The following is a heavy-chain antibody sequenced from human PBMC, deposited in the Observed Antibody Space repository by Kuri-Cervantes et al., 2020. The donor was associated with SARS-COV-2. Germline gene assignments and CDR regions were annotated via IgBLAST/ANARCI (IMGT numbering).Heavy chain of an antibody. CDR1: GYTFTSYG. V-gene: IGHV1-18*01. CDR2: ISAYNGNT. CDR3: ARGRRITIFGRVYYYYYMDV. D-gene: IGHD3-3*01. J-gene: IGHJ6*03. Sequence: ASVKVSCKASGYTFTSYGISWVRQAPGQGLEWMGWISAYNGNTNYAQKLQGRVTMTTDTSTSTAYMELRSLRSEDTAVYYCARGRRITIFGRVYYYYYMDVWGKGTTVTVSS.